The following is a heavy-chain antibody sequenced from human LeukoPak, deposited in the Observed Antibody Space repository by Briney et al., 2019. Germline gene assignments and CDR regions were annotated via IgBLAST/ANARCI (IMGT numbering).Heavy chain of an antibody. CDR1: GGSISSSSYY. Sequence: SETLSLTCTVSGGSISSSSYYWGWIRQPPGKGLEWIGSIYYSGSTYYNPSLKSRVTISVDTSKNQCSLKLSSVTAADTAVYYCARDYYDILTGYPIPFDYWGQGTLVTVSS. CDR3: ARDYYDILTGYPIPFDY. D-gene: IGHD3-9*01. J-gene: IGHJ4*02. V-gene: IGHV4-39*07. CDR2: IYYSGST.